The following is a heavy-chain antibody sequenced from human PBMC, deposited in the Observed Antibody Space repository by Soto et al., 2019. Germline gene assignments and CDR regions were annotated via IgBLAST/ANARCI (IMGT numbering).Heavy chain of an antibody. D-gene: IGHD2-15*01. CDR3: ARGEANGGKNLFDY. CDR1: GYTFTSYD. V-gene: IGHV1-8*01. Sequence: QVQLVQSGAEVKKPGASVKVSCKASGYTFTSYDINWVRQATGQGLEWMGRMNPNSGNTGYAQKFQGRVTMTRNTSRSTAYMELSSLRSEDTAVYYCARGEANGGKNLFDYWGQGTLVTVSS. J-gene: IGHJ4*02. CDR2: MNPNSGNT.